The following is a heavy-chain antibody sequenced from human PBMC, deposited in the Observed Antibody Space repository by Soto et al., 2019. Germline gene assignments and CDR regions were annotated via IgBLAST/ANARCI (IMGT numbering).Heavy chain of an antibody. D-gene: IGHD6-13*01. Sequence: QVQLVESGGGVVQPGRSLRLSCAASGFTFSSYAMHWVRQAPGKGLEWVAVISYDGSNKYYADSVKGRFTISRDNSKNTLYLQMNSLRAEDTAVYYCARDNGQLVAYYYYYGMDVWDQGTTVTVSS. CDR3: ARDNGQLVAYYYYYGMDV. V-gene: IGHV3-30-3*01. CDR2: ISYDGSNK. CDR1: GFTFSSYA. J-gene: IGHJ6*02.